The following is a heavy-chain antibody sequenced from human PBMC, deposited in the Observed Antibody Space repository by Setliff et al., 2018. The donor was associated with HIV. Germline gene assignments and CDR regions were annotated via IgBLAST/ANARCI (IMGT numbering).Heavy chain of an antibody. J-gene: IGHJ6*02. CDR2: LYYSGRT. V-gene: IGHV4-59*02. CDR3: ARVGYSNSSYGMDG. CDR1: GGSVSNHY. Sequence: SETLSLTCTVSGGSVSNHYWSWIRQSPGKGLEWIGSLYYSGRTTYSPSLKSRVTISVDTSKNQFSLKLRSVTAADTALFYCARVGYSNSSYGMDGWGQGTTVTVSS. D-gene: IGHD6-6*01.